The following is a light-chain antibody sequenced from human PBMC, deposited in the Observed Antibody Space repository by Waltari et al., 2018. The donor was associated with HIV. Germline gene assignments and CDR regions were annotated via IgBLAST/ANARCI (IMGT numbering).Light chain of an antibody. J-gene: IGLJ2*01. CDR3: SSYTSFSTVL. CDR2: EGN. CDR1: SSDVGTYSL. Sequence: QSALTQPASVSGSPGQSITISCTGTSSDVGTYSLVSWYQHHPGKTPKLMIYEGNKRPSGFSTFFSGSKSDNTCSLTLSGRQAEDEAAYYGSSYTSFSTVLFGGGTKLTVL. V-gene: IGLV2-23*01.